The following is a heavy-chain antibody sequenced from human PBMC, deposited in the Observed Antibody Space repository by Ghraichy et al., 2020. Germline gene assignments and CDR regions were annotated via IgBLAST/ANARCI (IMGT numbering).Heavy chain of an antibody. CDR1: GGSISSYY. CDR3: ARTPCHGVGATLFDY. CDR2: IYTSGST. Sequence: SETLSLTCTVSGGSISSYYWSWIRQPAGKGLEWIGRIYTSGSTNYNPSLKSRVTMSVDTSKNQFSLKLSSGTAADTAVYYCARTPCHGVGATLFDYWGQGTLFTVSS. V-gene: IGHV4-4*07. J-gene: IGHJ4*02. D-gene: IGHD1-26*01.